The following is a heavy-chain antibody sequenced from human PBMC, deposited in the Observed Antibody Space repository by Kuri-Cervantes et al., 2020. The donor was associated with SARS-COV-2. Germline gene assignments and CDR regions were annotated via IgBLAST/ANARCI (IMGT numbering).Heavy chain of an antibody. D-gene: IGHD1-1*01. CDR2: MYYSGTT. J-gene: IGHJ6*03. CDR3: AGGTGDDYYYYYYMDV. CDR1: DASITSGYY. Sequence: LRLSCSVSDASITSGYYWGWIRQPPGKGLEWIGYMYYSGTTYYSPSIKSRLTISVDTSKNRFSLELTSVTAADTAVYYCAGGTGDDYYYYYYMDVWGKGTTVTVSS. V-gene: IGHV4-30-4*08.